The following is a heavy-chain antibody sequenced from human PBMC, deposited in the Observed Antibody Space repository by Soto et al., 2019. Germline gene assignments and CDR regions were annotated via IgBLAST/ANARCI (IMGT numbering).Heavy chain of an antibody. V-gene: IGHV4-4*07. CDR3: ARVGAARKVYYYYGMDV. D-gene: IGHD6-13*01. J-gene: IGHJ6*02. CDR2: IYTSGST. CDR1: GGSISSYY. Sequence: PSETLSLTCTVSGGSISSYYWSWIRQPAGKGLEWIGRIYTSGSTNYNPSLKSRVTMSVDTSKNQFSLKLSSVTAADTAVYYCARVGAARKVYYYYGMDVWGQGTTVTVYS.